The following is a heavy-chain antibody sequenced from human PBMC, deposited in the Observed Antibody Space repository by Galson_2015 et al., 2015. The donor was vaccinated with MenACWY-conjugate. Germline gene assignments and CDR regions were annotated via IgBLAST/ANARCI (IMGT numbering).Heavy chain of an antibody. CDR2: IKQDGSEK. Sequence: SLRLSCAASGFTFNNYWMSRVRQVPGKGPEWVANIKQDGSEKYYVDSVRGRLTTSRDNAKSSLFLQMNSLRAEDTAVYYCARDLGFYCSHNDCYSPYWGQGTLVTVPS. CDR3: ARDLGFYCSHNDCYSPY. V-gene: IGHV3-7*03. D-gene: IGHD2-15*01. CDR1: GFTFNNYW. J-gene: IGHJ4*02.